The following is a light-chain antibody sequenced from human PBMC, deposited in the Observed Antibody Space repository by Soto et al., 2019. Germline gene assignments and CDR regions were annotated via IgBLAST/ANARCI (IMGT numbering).Light chain of an antibody. CDR1: QSVSTY. J-gene: IGKJ3*01. CDR3: QQRGNWPLT. Sequence: EIVLTQSPATLSLSPGERATLSCRASQSVSTYLAWYQQKPGQAPRLLIYDASNRATGIPARFSGSGSGTDFTLTISSLEPEDFVVYSCQQRGNWPLTFGPGTKVDIK. V-gene: IGKV3-11*01. CDR2: DAS.